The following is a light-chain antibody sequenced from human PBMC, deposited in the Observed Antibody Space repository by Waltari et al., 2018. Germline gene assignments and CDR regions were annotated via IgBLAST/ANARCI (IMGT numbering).Light chain of an antibody. V-gene: IGLV2-14*03. CDR3: SSYTTSGTFI. CDR1: ISDAGAYTY. J-gene: IGLJ2*01. Sequence: QSALTQPASLSGSPGQSITISCTVPISDAGAYTYVTGYQQHPGKPPQFIIYAVTKRPTGVSKLFSGSKSGPTASLTISGLQAEDEADFYCSSYTTSGTFIFGGGTKLTVL. CDR2: AVT.